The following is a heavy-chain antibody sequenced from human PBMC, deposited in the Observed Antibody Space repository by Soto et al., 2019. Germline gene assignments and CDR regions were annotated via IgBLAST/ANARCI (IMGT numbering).Heavy chain of an antibody. CDR1: GFTFSSYS. J-gene: IGHJ3*02. CDR3: ARVGVGAYAFDI. V-gene: IGHV3-21*01. CDR2: ISSSSSYI. Sequence: PGGSLRLSCAASGFTFSSYSMNWVRQAPGKGLEWVSSISSSSSYIYYADSVKGRFTISRDNAKNSLYLQMNSLRAEDTAVYYCARVGVGAYAFDIWGQGTMVTVSS. D-gene: IGHD1-26*01.